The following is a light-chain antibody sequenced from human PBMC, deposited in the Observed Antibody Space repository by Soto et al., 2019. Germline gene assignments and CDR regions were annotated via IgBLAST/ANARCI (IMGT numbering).Light chain of an antibody. Sequence: EIVLMQSPGTLSLSPGERATLSCRASQTVSSNSFAWYHQKPGQAPRLLIYGASSRATGIPDRFSGSGSGTDFTLPISRLEPEDFAVYYCQLYGSSARTFGQGTKVEIK. J-gene: IGKJ1*01. V-gene: IGKV3-20*01. CDR2: GAS. CDR3: QLYGSSART. CDR1: QTVSSNS.